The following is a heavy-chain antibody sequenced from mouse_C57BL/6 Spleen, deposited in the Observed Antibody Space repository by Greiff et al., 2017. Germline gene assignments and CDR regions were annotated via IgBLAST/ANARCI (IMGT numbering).Heavy chain of an antibody. CDR3: ASSEISRYYAIDY. CDR1: GYTFTDYY. CDR2: INPNNGGT. V-gene: IGHV1-26*01. Sequence: EVQLQQSGPELVKPGASVKISCKASGYTFTDYYMNWVKQSHGKSLEWIGDINPNNGGTSYKQKFKGKATLTVDKSSSTAYMELRSLTSELSAVYYCASSEISRYYAIDYWGQGTSLTVSS. J-gene: IGHJ4*01. D-gene: IGHD3-1*01.